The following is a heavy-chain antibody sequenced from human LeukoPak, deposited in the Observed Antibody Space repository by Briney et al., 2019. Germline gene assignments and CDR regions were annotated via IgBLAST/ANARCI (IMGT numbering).Heavy chain of an antibody. D-gene: IGHD2-2*01. CDR2: ISWNSGSI. J-gene: IGHJ4*02. CDR1: GFTFDDYA. CDR3: AKDIRACSSTSCYAGSMRLGY. V-gene: IGHV3-9*01. Sequence: PGRSLRLSCAASGFTFDDYAMHWVRQAPGKGLEWVSGISWNSGSIGYADSVKGRSTISRDNAKNSLYLQMNSLRAEDTALYYCAKDIRACSSTSCYAGSMRLGYWGQGTLVTVSS.